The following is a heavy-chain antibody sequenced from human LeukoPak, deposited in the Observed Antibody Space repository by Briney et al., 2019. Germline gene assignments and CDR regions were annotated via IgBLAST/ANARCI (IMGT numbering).Heavy chain of an antibody. CDR1: GFTFDDYA. CDR3: AKDISAVGRVLYSGHRLFDY. J-gene: IGHJ4*02. CDR2: ISWNSGSI. Sequence: GRSLRLSCAASGFTFDDYAMHWVRQAPGKGLEWVSGISWNSGSIGYADSVKGRFTISRDNAKNSLYLQMNSLRAEDTALYYCAKDISAVGRVLYSGHRLFDYWGQGTLVTVSS. D-gene: IGHD2-15*01. V-gene: IGHV3-9*01.